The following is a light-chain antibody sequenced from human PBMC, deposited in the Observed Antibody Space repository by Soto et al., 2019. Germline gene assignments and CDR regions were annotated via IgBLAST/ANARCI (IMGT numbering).Light chain of an antibody. CDR3: QSYDSGLSVI. CDR2: DNS. Sequence: QSVLTQPPSVSGAPGQRVTISCTGSGSTFGAGYDVHWYQQLPGSAPKLLISDNSNRPSGVPDRFSGSKSGTSVSLAISGLQAEDEADYYCQSYDSGLSVIFGGGTKLTVL. CDR1: GSTFGAGYD. J-gene: IGLJ2*01. V-gene: IGLV1-40*01.